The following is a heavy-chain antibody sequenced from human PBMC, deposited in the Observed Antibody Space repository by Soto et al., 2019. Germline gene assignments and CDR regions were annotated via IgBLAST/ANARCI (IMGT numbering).Heavy chain of an antibody. V-gene: IGHV3-23*01. J-gene: IGHJ4*02. Sequence: EVQLLESGGGLVQPGGSLRLSCAASEFTFSSYAMSWVRQAPGKGLEWVSAISGGGDYTFYADSVKGRFTISRDNSKNTLYLQMSSLRAEDTAIYYCAKEWGVVIAASAMYYFDYWGQGALVTVSS. D-gene: IGHD6-13*01. CDR1: EFTFSSYA. CDR2: ISGGGDYT. CDR3: AKEWGVVIAASAMYYFDY.